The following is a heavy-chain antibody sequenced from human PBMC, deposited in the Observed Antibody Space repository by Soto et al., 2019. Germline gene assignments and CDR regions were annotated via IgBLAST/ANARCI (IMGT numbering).Heavy chain of an antibody. CDR3: ARDNGGDLDY. CDR2: ISRSGST. V-gene: IGHV4-30-2*01. J-gene: IGHJ4*02. D-gene: IGHD2-21*02. Sequence: QLQLQESGSGLVKPSQTLSLTCAVSGGSISSGGFSWSWIRQPPGKGLEWIGYISRSGSTSYNPSLKSRVTISIDRSKNQFSLKLNSVTAADTAVYYCARDNGGDLDYWGQGTLVTVSS. CDR1: GGSISSGGFS.